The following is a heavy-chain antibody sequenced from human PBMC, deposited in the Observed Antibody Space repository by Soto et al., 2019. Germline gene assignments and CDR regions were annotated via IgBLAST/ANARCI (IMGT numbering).Heavy chain of an antibody. CDR1: GYSFTSYW. V-gene: IGHV5-10-1*01. D-gene: IGHD2-2*01. Sequence: GESLKISWKGSGYSFTSYWISWVRQMPGKGLEWMGRIDPSDSYTNYSPSFQGHVTISADKSISTAYLQWSSLKASDTAMYYCARQGMSTRPEYGMDVWGQGTTVTSP. J-gene: IGHJ6*02. CDR2: IDPSDSYT. CDR3: ARQGMSTRPEYGMDV.